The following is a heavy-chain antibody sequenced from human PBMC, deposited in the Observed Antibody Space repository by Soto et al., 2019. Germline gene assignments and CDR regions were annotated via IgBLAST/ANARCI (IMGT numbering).Heavy chain of an antibody. J-gene: IGHJ4*02. V-gene: IGHV5-51*01. CDR3: ARRAGVMVPFDY. Sequence: LGESLKISCKTSGYTFTTYWVGWVRQRPGEGLEWIGIIYPSDSDTRYSPSFQGHVMFSVDKSLETAYLEWSSLKTSDTAVYFCARRAGVMVPFDYWGQGTQVTVSS. CDR2: IYPSDSDT. CDR1: GYTFTTYW. D-gene: IGHD3-16*01.